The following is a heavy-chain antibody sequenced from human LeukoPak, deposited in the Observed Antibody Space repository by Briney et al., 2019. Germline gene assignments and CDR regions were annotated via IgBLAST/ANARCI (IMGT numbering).Heavy chain of an antibody. V-gene: IGHV3-53*01. J-gene: IGHJ4*02. Sequence: GGSLRLSCAASGFTVKNDYMSWVRQAPGKGLEWVSVIYSGGNTFYADSVKGRFTISRDSSKNTLDLQMNSLRADDTAVYYCAREGGYYDSSGYYYVWGQGTLVTVSS. CDR3: AREGGYYDSSGYYYV. CDR2: IYSGGNT. CDR1: GFTVKNDY. D-gene: IGHD3-22*01.